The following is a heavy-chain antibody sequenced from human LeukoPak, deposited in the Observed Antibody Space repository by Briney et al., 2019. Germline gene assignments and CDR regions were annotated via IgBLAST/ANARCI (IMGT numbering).Heavy chain of an antibody. Sequence: SETLSLTCTVSGGPISSSNYYWGWIRQPPGKGLEWIGSIYYRGSTHYNLSLKSRVTISVDTSKNQFSLTLNSVTAADTAVYYCATEWEQLIRTGNFDYWGQGTLVTVSS. CDR1: GGPISSSNYY. CDR2: IYYRGST. V-gene: IGHV4-39*01. J-gene: IGHJ4*02. CDR3: ATEWEQLIRTGNFDY. D-gene: IGHD1-26*01.